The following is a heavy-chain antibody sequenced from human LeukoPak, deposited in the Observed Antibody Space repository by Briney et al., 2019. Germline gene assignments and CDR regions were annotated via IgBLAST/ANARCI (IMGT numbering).Heavy chain of an antibody. Sequence: SETLSHTCTVSGGSISSYYWSWIRQPPGKGLEWIGYIHYSGSTNYNPSLKSRVTISVDTSKNQFSLKLSSVTAADTAVYYCARHETDNWFDPWGQGTLVTVSS. CDR2: IHYSGST. D-gene: IGHD2-21*02. CDR3: ARHETDNWFDP. CDR1: GGSISSYY. V-gene: IGHV4-59*08. J-gene: IGHJ5*02.